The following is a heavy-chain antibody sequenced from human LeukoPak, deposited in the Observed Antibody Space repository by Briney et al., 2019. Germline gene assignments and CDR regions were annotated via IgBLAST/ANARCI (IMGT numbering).Heavy chain of an antibody. V-gene: IGHV1-8*01. J-gene: IGHJ4*02. D-gene: IGHD5-12*01. CDR1: ASTFTSYD. CDR2: MNPNSGNT. Sequence: ASVKVSCKASASTFTSYDINWVRQANAQGLERMGCMNPNSGNTGYAQKFDRRVTMTSNTSISTAYMEMSSLRSEEAAVYYCARGWGSGYEDRDYWGQGTLVTVSS. CDR3: ARGWGSGYEDRDY.